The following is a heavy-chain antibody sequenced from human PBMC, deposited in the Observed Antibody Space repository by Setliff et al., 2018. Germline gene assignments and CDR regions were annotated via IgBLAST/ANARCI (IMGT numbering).Heavy chain of an antibody. CDR3: ARHPSSGSYYGGSIFYFDD. V-gene: IGHV4-61*09. J-gene: IGHJ4*02. CDR2: IFSKGST. Sequence: TLSLTCTVSGGSIGSGNYYWSWIRQPAGKAPEWIGHIFSKGSTNNNPSLKTRVTISVDTSKNQFSLKLSFVTAADTAVYYCARHPSSGSYYGGSIFYFDDWGPGILVTVSS. CDR1: GGSIGSGNYY. D-gene: IGHD1-26*01.